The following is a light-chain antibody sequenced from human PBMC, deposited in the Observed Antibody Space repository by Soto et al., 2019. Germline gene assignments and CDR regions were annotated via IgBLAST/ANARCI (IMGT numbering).Light chain of an antibody. V-gene: IGKV3-15*01. CDR2: DAS. CDR3: QQYNNWPLT. J-gene: IGKJ4*01. CDR1: QRVSRN. Sequence: EIVMTQSPATLSVSPGERATLSCRASQRVSRNLAWYQQKPGQAPRLLIYDASTRATGIPDRFSGSGSETEFTLTISSLQSEDYAIYYCQQYNNWPLTFGGGTKVEIK.